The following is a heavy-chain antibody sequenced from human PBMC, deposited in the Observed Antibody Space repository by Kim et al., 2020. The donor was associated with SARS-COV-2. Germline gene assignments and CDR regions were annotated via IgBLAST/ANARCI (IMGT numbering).Heavy chain of an antibody. Sequence: GGSLRLSCAASGFTFSSYDMHWVRQATGKGLEWVSAIGTAGDTYYPGSVKGRFTISRENAKNSLYLQMNSLRAGDTAVYYCARANYYDSSGYTFDYWGQGTLVTVSS. CDR1: GFTFSSYD. CDR3: ARANYYDSSGYTFDY. D-gene: IGHD3-22*01. J-gene: IGHJ4*02. V-gene: IGHV3-13*04. CDR2: IGTAGDT.